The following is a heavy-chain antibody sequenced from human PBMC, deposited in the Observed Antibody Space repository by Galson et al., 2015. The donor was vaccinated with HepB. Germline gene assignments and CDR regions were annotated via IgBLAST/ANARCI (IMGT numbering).Heavy chain of an antibody. J-gene: IGHJ6*02. V-gene: IGHV4-59*12. D-gene: IGHD1-26*01. CDR2: IYHSGST. CDR1: GGSISSYY. CDR3: ARERVGYYGMGV. Sequence: ETLSLTCTVSGGSISSYYWSWIRQPPGKGLEWIGEIYHSGSTNYNPSLKSRVTISVDKSKNQFSLYLSSVTAADTAVYYCARERVGYYGMGVWGQGTTVTVSS.